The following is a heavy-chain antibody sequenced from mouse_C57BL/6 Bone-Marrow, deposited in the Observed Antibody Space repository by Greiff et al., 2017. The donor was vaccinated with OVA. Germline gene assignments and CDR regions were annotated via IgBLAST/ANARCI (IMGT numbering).Heavy chain of an antibody. CDR3: ARGGSSSWWYFDV. CDR2: IWSGGST. D-gene: IGHD1-1*01. Sequence: VQLKESGPGLVQPSQSLSITCTVSGFSLTSYGVHWVRQSPGKGLEWLGVIWSGGSTDYNAAFISRLSISKDNSKSQVFFKMNSLQADDTAIYYCARGGSSSWWYFDVWGTGTTVTVSS. V-gene: IGHV2-2*01. CDR1: GFSLTSYG. J-gene: IGHJ1*03.